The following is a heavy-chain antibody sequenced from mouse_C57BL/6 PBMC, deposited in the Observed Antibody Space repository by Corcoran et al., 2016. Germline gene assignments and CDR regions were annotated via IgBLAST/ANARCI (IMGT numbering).Heavy chain of an antibody. CDR1: GYTFTTYG. J-gene: IGHJ3*01. CDR2: INTYSGVP. D-gene: IGHD2-3*01. Sequence: QIQLVQSGPELKKPGETFKISCKASGYTFTTYGMSWVKQAPGKGLKWMGWINTYSGVPTYADDFKGRFAFSLETSASTAYLQINNLQNEDTATYFCARAGGYYAWFAYWGQGTLVTVSA. CDR3: ARAGGYYAWFAY. V-gene: IGHV9-3*01.